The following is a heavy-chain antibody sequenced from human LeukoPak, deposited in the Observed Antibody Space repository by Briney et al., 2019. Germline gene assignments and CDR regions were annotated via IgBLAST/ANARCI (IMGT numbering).Heavy chain of an antibody. CDR1: SFTFRSYT. V-gene: IGHV3-30-3*01. CDR3: VRDSAVAAADYYFDY. CDR2: ISTDGSDK. J-gene: IGHJ4*02. D-gene: IGHD2-15*01. Sequence: QPGRSLRLSCAAASFTFRSYTMHGGRRAPGKGLERVAVISTDGSDKHYRDSVKGRFTISSDNSKTTLYLQMNSLRAEDTAFYYCVRDSAVAAADYYFDYWGQGTLVTVSP.